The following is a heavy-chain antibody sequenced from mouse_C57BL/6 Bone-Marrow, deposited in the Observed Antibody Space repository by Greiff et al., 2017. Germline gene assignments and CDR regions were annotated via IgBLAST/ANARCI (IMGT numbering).Heavy chain of an antibody. J-gene: IGHJ3*01. CDR3: TGPYYYGSSYSLFAY. D-gene: IGHD1-1*01. Sequence: EVKLQESGGGLVQPGGSMKLSCVASGFTFSNYWMNWVRQSPEKGLEWVAQIRLKSDNYATHYAESVKGRFTISRDDSKSSVYLQMNNLRAEDTGIYYCTGPYYYGSSYSLFAYWGQGTLVTVSA. CDR1: GFTFSNYW. CDR2: IRLKSDNYAT. V-gene: IGHV6-3*01.